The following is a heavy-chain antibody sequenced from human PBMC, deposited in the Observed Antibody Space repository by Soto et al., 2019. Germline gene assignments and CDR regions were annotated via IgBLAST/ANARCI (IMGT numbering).Heavy chain of an antibody. CDR1: GYYFSDYW. CDR3: ARQYYNFWSGSYSGSSYFDF. D-gene: IGHD3-3*01. CDR2: IHPRDSDT. Sequence: GESLKISCQRSGYYFSDYWIGWVRQMPGRGLEWMGIIHPRDSDTKYSPSFQGHVPFSVGTSISTAFLYWNRLKASDTAIYYCARQYYNFWSGSYSGSSYFDFWGRGTLVTVSS. J-gene: IGHJ2*01. V-gene: IGHV5-51*01.